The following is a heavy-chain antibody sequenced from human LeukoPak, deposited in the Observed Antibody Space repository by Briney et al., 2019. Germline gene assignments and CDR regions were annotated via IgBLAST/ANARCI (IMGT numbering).Heavy chain of an antibody. CDR2: ISSSGSTI. CDR1: GFTFSDYY. Sequence: GGSLRLSCAASGFTFSDYYMSWIRQAPGKGLEWVSYISSSGSTIYYADSVKGRFTISRDNAKNSLYLQMNSLRAEDTAVYYCASRWAVMTSYFDYWGQGTLVTVSS. CDR3: ASRWAVMTSYFDY. J-gene: IGHJ4*02. D-gene: IGHD2-21*02. V-gene: IGHV3-11*01.